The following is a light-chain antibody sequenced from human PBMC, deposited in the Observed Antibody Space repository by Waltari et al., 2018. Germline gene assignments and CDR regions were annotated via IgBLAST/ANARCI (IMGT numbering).Light chain of an antibody. Sequence: DIVLTQSPATLSLSPGERATLSCRASQSLSNYLAWYQQKPGQAPRLLIYDTSNRATCSPARFRGSGFGTDFTLTISSLEPEDFAVYYCQQRRNWPLTFGGGTKVEIK. CDR2: DTS. V-gene: IGKV3-11*01. CDR3: QQRRNWPLT. CDR1: QSLSNY. J-gene: IGKJ4*01.